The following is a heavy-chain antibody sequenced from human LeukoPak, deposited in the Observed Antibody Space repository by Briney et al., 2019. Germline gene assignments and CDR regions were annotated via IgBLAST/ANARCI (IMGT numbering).Heavy chain of an antibody. Sequence: PSGTLSLTCTVSVGSISSYYWSWTRQPPGKGLEWIGYIYYSGSTNYNPSLKSRVTISVDTSKNQFSLKLSSVTAADTAVYYCARGNSNGWFDPWGQGTLVTVSS. D-gene: IGHD3-22*01. CDR3: ARGNSNGWFDP. CDR2: IYYSGST. V-gene: IGHV4-59*01. CDR1: VGSISSYY. J-gene: IGHJ5*02.